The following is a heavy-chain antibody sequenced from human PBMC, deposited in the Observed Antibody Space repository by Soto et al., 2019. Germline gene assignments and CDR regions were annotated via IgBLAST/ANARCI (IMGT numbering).Heavy chain of an antibody. J-gene: IGHJ4*02. D-gene: IGHD3-10*01. CDR2: ITRSAFTM. CDR3: ARVPYGTDLYYFDY. CDR1: GFTFTDYY. Sequence: PGGSLRLSCEGSGFTFTDYYMAWIRQAPGKGLEWVSYITRSAFTMSYADSVKGRFTISRDNAKNSLFLQMHSLRADDTAVYYCARVPYGTDLYYFDYWGQGTLVTVYS. V-gene: IGHV3-11*01.